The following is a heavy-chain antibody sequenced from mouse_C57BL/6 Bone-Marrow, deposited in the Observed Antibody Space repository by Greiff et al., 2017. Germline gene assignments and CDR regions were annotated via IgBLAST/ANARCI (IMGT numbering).Heavy chain of an antibody. CDR2: IDPENGDT. CDR1: GYTFTSYT. Sequence: VQLQQSGAELARPGASVKMSCKASGYTFTSYTMHWVKQRPGQGLEWIGWIDPENGDTEYASKFQGKATITADTSSNTAYLQLSSLTSEDTAVYYCTTWGGYDGDYWGQGTTLTVSS. V-gene: IGHV14-4*01. CDR3: TTWGGYDGDY. D-gene: IGHD2-2*01. J-gene: IGHJ2*01.